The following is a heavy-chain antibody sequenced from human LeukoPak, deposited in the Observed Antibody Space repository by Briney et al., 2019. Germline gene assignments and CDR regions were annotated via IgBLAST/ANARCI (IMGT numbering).Heavy chain of an antibody. CDR3: ARGRIGDLDY. J-gene: IGHJ4*02. V-gene: IGHV3-74*01. Sequence: GGSLRLSCAASGFTFSHYWMHWVRQTPGKGLMWVSHINSDRSSTNYTDSVKGRFTISRDNAKNTLYLQMNSLRAEDTAVYFCARGRIGDLDYWGQGTLITVSS. D-gene: IGHD2-15*01. CDR2: INSDRSST. CDR1: GFTFSHYW.